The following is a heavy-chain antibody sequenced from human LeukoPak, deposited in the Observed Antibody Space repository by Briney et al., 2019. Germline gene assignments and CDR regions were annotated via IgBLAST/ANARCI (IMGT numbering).Heavy chain of an antibody. J-gene: IGHJ4*02. CDR3: SRAGSGVPNLLDY. Sequence: QPGGSLRLSCAASGFTFSSNWMHWVRQGPGKGLVWVSRISTDGSSTTYADSVKGRFTISRDNAKNTLYLQMNSLRAEDTAVYYCSRAGSGVPNLLDYWGQGTLVTVSS. CDR1: GFTFSSNW. CDR2: ISTDGSST. V-gene: IGHV3-74*01. D-gene: IGHD2-15*01.